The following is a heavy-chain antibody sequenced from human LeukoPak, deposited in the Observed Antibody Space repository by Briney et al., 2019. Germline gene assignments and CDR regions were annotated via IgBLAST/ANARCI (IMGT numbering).Heavy chain of an antibody. CDR1: GYTFTNYY. CDR2: INPGGGST. Sequence: ASVKVSCKASGYTFTNYYMHWVRQAPGQGLEWMGLINPGGGSTSYAQKFQGRVTMTRDMSTSTVYMELSSLRSEDTAVYYCARDFGYSRCSGGSCPPRYYFDYWGQGTLVTVSS. V-gene: IGHV1-46*01. D-gene: IGHD2-15*01. CDR3: ARDFGYSRCSGGSCPPRYYFDY. J-gene: IGHJ4*02.